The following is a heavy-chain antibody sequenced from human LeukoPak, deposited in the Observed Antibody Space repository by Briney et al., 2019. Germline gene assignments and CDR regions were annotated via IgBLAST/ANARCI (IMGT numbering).Heavy chain of an antibody. J-gene: IGHJ6*03. Sequence: GASVKVSCKATGYTFTSYGISWVRQATGQGLECMGWISAYNGNTNYAQKLQGRVTMTTDTSTSTAYMELRSLRSDDTAVYYCARDSSSWYSFYYYYMDVWGKGTTVTVSS. D-gene: IGHD6-13*01. CDR1: GYTFTSYG. CDR3: ARDSSSWYSFYYYYMDV. CDR2: ISAYNGNT. V-gene: IGHV1-18*01.